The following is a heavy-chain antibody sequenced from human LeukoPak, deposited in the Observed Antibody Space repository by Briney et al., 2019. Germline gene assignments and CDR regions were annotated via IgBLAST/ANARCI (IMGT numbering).Heavy chain of an antibody. CDR1: GFTFSSYS. CDR3: ARDSSFSVGSGIPAADAFDI. D-gene: IGHD2-2*01. Sequence: PGGSLRLSCAASGFTFSSYSMNWVRQAPGKGLEWVSSISSSSSYIYYADSVKGRFTISRDNAKNSLYLQMNSLRAEDTAVYYCARDSSFSVGSGIPAADAFDIWGQGTMVTVSS. V-gene: IGHV3-21*01. CDR2: ISSSSSYI. J-gene: IGHJ3*02.